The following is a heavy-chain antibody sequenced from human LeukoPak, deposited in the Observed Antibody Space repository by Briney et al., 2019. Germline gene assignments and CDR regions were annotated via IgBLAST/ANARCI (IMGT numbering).Heavy chain of an antibody. V-gene: IGHV1-3*03. CDR2: INAGNGNT. CDR1: GYTFTSYA. D-gene: IGHD6-19*01. CDR3: ARSSSGWFRYYFDY. Sequence: GASVKVSCKASGYTFTSYAMHWVRQAPGQRLEWMGWINAGNGNTKYSQEFQGRVTITRDTSASTAYMELSSLRSEDMAVYYCARSSSGWFRYYFDYWGQGTLVTVSS. J-gene: IGHJ4*02.